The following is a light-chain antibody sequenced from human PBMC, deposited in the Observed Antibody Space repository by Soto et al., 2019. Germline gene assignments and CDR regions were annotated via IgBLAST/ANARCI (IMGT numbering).Light chain of an antibody. V-gene: IGKV3-20*01. CDR1: QSISSTY. J-gene: IGKJ1*01. CDR3: QQYYASSWT. Sequence: EIVLTQSPGTLSLSPGERATLSCRASQSISSTYLAWYRQKPGQAPRLLIYAASSRATGIPDMFSGSGSATDFTLTISRLEPEDFAVYYCQQYYASSWTFGQGTRVEIK. CDR2: AAS.